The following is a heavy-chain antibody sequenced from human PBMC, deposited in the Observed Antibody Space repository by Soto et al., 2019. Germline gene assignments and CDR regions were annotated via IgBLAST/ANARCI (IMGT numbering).Heavy chain of an antibody. J-gene: IGHJ4*02. Sequence: EVQLLASGGALVQPGGSLRISCAAAGFTFSNYAMSWVRQSPGNGLEWVSTFTRAGGTHYADSVKGRFTISRDNSNNMLFLQMNGLRAEDTALYYCAREFAPGSPNYDYWGLGTLVTVSS. V-gene: IGHV3-23*01. CDR3: AREFAPGSPNYDY. CDR2: FTRAGGT. CDR1: GFTFSNYA. D-gene: IGHD2-21*01.